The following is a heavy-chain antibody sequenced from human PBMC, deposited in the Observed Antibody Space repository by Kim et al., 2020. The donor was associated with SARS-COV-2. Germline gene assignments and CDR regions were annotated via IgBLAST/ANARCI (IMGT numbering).Heavy chain of an antibody. J-gene: IGHJ5*02. CDR3: ARGHYDSSGPTNWFDP. CDR1: GYTFTSYY. D-gene: IGHD3-22*01. V-gene: IGHV1-46*01. CDR2: INPSGGST. Sequence: ASVKVSCKASGYTFTSYYMHWVRQAPGQGLEWMGIINPSGGSTSYAQKFQGRVTMTRDTSTSTVYMELSSLRSEDTAVYYCARGHYDSSGPTNWFDPWGQGTLVTVSS.